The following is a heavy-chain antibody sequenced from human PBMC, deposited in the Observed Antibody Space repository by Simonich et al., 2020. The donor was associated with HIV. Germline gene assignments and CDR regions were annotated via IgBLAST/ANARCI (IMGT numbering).Heavy chain of an antibody. CDR3: SRGAPSVAAAREVWFDP. D-gene: IGHD6-25*01. V-gene: IGHV4-34*01. J-gene: IGHJ5*02. Sequence: QVQLQQWGAGLLKPSETLSLTCAVYGGSFRGYYWNWIRLSPGKGLEWIGEINHSGRANYNPSLKSRAIISVEASKNQFSLKLRSVTAADTAVDYCSRGAPSVAAAREVWFDPWGQGTLVTVSS. CDR1: GGSFRGYY. CDR2: INHSGRA.